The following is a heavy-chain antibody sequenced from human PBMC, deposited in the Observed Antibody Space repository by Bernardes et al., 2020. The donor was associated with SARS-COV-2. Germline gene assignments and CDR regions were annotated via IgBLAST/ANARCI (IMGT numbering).Heavy chain of an antibody. J-gene: IGHJ5*02. CDR2: IYNSGST. CDR3: ARAREREYYDSIADYVSPPDNWFDP. CDR1: GGSVSSDNYS. V-gene: IGHV4-61*01. D-gene: IGHD3-22*01. Sequence: SETLSLTCTVSGGSVSSDNYSWSWIRQPPGKGLEWIGYIYNSGSTNYNPSLKSRVTISVDTSKSQFSLKLSSVAAADTAVYYCARAREREYYDSIADYVSPPDNWFDPWGQGTLVTVSS.